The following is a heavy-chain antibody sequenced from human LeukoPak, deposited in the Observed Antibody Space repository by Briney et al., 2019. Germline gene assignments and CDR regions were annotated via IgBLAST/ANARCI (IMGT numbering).Heavy chain of an antibody. V-gene: IGHV3-33*01. CDR1: GFTFSSYG. CDR2: IWYDGSNK. CDR3: ARRGSYSFYYYYGMDV. D-gene: IGHD1-26*01. J-gene: IGHJ6*02. Sequence: GGSLRLSCAASGFTFSSYGMDWVRQAPGKGLEWVAVIWYDGSNKYYADSVKGRFTISRDNSKNTLYLQMNSLRAEDTAVYYCARRGSYSFYYYYGMDVWGQGTTVTVSS.